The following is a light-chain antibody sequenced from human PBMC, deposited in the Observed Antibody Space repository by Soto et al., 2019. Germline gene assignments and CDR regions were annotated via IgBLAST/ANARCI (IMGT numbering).Light chain of an antibody. V-gene: IGKV3-15*01. J-gene: IGKJ5*01. CDR2: DTA. CDR3: QQYSKWPT. CDR1: ESVSGN. Sequence: EIVMTQSPATLSVSPGERATLSCRSSESVSGNLAWSQQKPGQAPRLLIYDTASRATAIPARFSGSGSGTEFTLTISSLQSEDFAVYYCQQYSKWPTFGQGTRLEIK.